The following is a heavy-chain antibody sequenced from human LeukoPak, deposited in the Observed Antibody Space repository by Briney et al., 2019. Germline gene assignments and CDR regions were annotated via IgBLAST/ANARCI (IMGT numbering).Heavy chain of an antibody. CDR1: GFTFSSYA. Sequence: PGGSLGLSCAASGFTFSSYAMSWVRQAPGKGLEWVSAISGSGGSTYYADSVKGRFTISRDNSKNTLYLQMNSLRAEDTAVYYCAKVPRITMVRGVLYGMDVWGQGTTVTVSS. J-gene: IGHJ6*02. CDR3: AKVPRITMVRGVLYGMDV. CDR2: ISGSGGST. V-gene: IGHV3-23*01. D-gene: IGHD3-10*01.